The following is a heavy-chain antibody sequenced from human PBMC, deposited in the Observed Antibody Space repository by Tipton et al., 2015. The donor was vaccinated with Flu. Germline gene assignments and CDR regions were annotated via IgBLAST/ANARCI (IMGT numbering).Heavy chain of an antibody. CDR3: ARDRVGDYSGFDP. CDR1: GGSIRSSSDY. CDR2: IYYSGST. Sequence: TLSLTCSVSGGSIRSSSDYWGWVRQPPGKGLEWIGSIYYSGSTYYNPSLKSRVTISEDTSKNQFSLKLSSVTAADTAVYYCARDRVGDYSGFDPWGQGTLVTVSS. V-gene: IGHV4-39*07. D-gene: IGHD4-17*01. J-gene: IGHJ5*02.